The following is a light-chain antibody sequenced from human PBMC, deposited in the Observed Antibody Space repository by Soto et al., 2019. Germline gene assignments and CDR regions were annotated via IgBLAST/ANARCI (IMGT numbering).Light chain of an antibody. CDR2: EVT. CDR1: SSDVGGYNF. V-gene: IGLV2-14*03. J-gene: IGLJ3*02. Sequence: QSALTQTASVSGSPGQSITISCTGTSSDVGGYNFVSWYQQHPGKAPKLIIHEVTNRPSGVSGRFSGSKSGHTAFLTISGLQAEDEAVYYCCSHSSSITWMFGGGTKLTVL. CDR3: CSHSSSITWM.